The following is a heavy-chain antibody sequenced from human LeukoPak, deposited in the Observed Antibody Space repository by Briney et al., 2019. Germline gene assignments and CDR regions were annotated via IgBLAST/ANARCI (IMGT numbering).Heavy chain of an antibody. CDR2: IIPIFGTA. CDR1: GGTFSSYA. D-gene: IGHD2-15*01. Sequence: SVKVSCKASGGTFSSYAISWVRQAPGQGLEWMGGIIPIFGTANCAQKFQGRVTITADESTSTAYMELSSLRSEDTAVYYCARGCSGGSCYSAGYFQHWGQGTLVTVSS. J-gene: IGHJ1*01. CDR3: ARGCSGGSCYSAGYFQH. V-gene: IGHV1-69*01.